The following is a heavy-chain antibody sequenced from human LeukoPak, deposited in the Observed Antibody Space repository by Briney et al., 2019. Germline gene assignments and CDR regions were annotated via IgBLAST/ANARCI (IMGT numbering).Heavy chain of an antibody. J-gene: IGHJ4*02. Sequence: SQTLSLTCALSGDSVSSNSAAWNWTRQSPTRGLEWLERTYYRSKWYNDYAVSVKIRITINPDTSKNQFSLQLNSVTPEDTSVYYCARGPRRDGYKSQTNFDYWGQGTLVTVSS. CDR3: ARGPRRDGYKSQTNFDY. CDR1: GDSVSSNSAA. D-gene: IGHD5-24*01. CDR2: TYYRSKWYN. V-gene: IGHV6-1*01.